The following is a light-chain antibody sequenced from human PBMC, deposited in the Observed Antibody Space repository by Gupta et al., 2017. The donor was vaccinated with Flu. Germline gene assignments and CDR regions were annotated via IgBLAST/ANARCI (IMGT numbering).Light chain of an antibody. CDR1: SSDVGSYNL. J-gene: IGLJ2*01. CDR3: CSYAGSSTVV. Sequence: STTSSCSGTSSDVGSYNLVSWYQQYPGKAPKVMMYEVNKRPAGVSNRFSGSKSGSTASLTISGLQEEDEADYYCCSYAGSSTVVFGGGTKLTVL. CDR2: EVN. V-gene: IGLV2-23*02.